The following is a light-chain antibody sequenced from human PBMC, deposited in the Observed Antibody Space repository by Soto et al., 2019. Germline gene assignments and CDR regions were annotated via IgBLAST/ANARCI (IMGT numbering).Light chain of an antibody. CDR3: QHYSNWLT. V-gene: IGKV3-15*01. CDR1: QNVSSN. Sequence: EIVMTQSPDALSVSPGEGAILSCRASQNVSSNLAWYQQKPGQAPRLLIYDASTRATGIPARFSGSASGTEFTLIIRIIQSEDFAVYYCQHYSNWLTFGGGTKVEIK. CDR2: DAS. J-gene: IGKJ4*01.